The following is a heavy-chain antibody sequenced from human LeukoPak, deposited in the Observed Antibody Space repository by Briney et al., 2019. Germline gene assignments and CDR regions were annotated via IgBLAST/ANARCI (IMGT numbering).Heavy chain of an antibody. CDR1: GYTFFYYG. J-gene: IGHJ4*02. CDR3: ARVDCSGDECYSEVY. Sequence: ASVKVSCKASGYTFFYYGVSWVRQAPGQGLEWMGWISTDDGNTNYAQKLQGRVTLTTDISTSTAYMELRSLRSDDTAVYYCARVDCSGDECYSEVYWGQGTLVTVSS. V-gene: IGHV1-18*01. CDR2: ISTDDGNT. D-gene: IGHD2-15*01.